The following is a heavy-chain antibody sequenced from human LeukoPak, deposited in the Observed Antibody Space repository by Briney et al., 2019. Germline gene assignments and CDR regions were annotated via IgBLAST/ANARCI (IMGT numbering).Heavy chain of an antibody. Sequence: ASVKVSCKASGYTFTGYYMHWGRQAPGQGLERMGRINPNSGGTNYAQGRVTMTRATSISTAYMELSRLRSDDTAVYYCARDQRRSGWYRLSYWGQGTLVTVSS. CDR3: ARDQRRSGWYRLSY. D-gene: IGHD6-19*01. V-gene: IGHV1-2*06. CDR1: GYTFTGYY. J-gene: IGHJ4*02. CDR2: INPNSGGT.